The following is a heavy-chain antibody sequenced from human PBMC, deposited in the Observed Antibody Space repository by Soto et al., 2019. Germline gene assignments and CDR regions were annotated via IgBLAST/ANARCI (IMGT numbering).Heavy chain of an antibody. Sequence: PSETLSLTCAVYGGSLSGYYWSWIRQAPGEGLQWIGEINDSGSTNYNPSLMSRVTMSVDTSRNQFSLKLTSVAAADTAVYYCARVPDYWGQGILVTVSS. CDR1: GGSLSGYY. V-gene: IGHV4-34*01. CDR3: ARVPDY. D-gene: IGHD2-2*01. J-gene: IGHJ4*02. CDR2: INDSGST.